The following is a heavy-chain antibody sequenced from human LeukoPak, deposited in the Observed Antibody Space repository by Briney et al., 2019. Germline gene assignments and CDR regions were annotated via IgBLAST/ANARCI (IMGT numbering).Heavy chain of an antibody. CDR2: ISYDGSNK. CDR3: ASANYDFWSGLGAFDI. CDR1: GFTFSSYG. V-gene: IGHV3-30*03. J-gene: IGHJ3*02. Sequence: PGGSLRLSCAASGFTFSSYGMHSVRQAPGKGLEWVAVISYDGSNKYYADSVKGRFTISRDNSKNTLYLQMNSLRAEDTAVYYCASANYDFWSGLGAFDIWGQGTMVTVSS. D-gene: IGHD3-3*01.